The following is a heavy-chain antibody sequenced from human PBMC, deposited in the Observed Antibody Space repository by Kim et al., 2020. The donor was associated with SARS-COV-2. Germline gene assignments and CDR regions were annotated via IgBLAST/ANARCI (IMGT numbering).Heavy chain of an antibody. Sequence: ADSVKGRFTIARDNAKNTLYLQRSSLRAGATAVYYCTRGTTGGAGTLFDYWGQGTLVTVSS. CDR3: TRGTTGGAGTLFDY. J-gene: IGHJ4*02. D-gene: IGHD6-13*01. V-gene: IGHV3-74*01.